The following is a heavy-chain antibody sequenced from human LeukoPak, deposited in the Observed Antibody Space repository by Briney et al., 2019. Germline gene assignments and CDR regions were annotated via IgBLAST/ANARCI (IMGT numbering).Heavy chain of an antibody. V-gene: IGHV3-23*01. CDR2: ISGSGGST. Sequence: GGSLRLSCAASGFTFSSYGMSWVRQAPGKGLEWVSAISGSGGSTYYADSVKGRFTISRDNSKNTLYLQMNSLRAEDTAVYYCAKSCGWYYYYYMDVWGKGTTVTISS. CDR3: AKSCGWYYYYYMDV. J-gene: IGHJ6*03. CDR1: GFTFSSYG. D-gene: IGHD6-19*01.